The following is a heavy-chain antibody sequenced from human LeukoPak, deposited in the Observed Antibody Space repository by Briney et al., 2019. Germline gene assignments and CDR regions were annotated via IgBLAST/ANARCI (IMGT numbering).Heavy chain of an antibody. V-gene: IGHV3-23*01. Sequence: GGSLRLSCAASGFTLRSYDMRWVRQAPGKGREGVAATSGSGGNTYYADSVKGRLTISRDNSKNTLYLQMNSLRAEDTAVYYCAKEYSGYDFDYWGQGTLVTVSS. J-gene: IGHJ4*02. CDR2: TSGSGGNT. CDR3: AKEYSGYDFDY. D-gene: IGHD5-12*01. CDR1: GFTLRSYD.